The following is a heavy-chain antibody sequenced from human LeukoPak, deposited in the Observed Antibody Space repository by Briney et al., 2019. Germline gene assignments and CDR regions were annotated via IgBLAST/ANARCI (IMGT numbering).Heavy chain of an antibody. CDR1: RFSFSSYS. CDR3: ARGSHGSGSWDAFDI. Sequence: PGGSLRLSCAASRFSFSSYSMNWVRQAPGEGLEWVSSISTSSSYIYYADSVKGRFTISRDNAKKSVYLQVNSLRAEDTAVYYCARGSHGSGSWDAFDIWGQGTMVTVSS. J-gene: IGHJ3*02. D-gene: IGHD3-10*01. V-gene: IGHV3-21*01. CDR2: ISTSSSYI.